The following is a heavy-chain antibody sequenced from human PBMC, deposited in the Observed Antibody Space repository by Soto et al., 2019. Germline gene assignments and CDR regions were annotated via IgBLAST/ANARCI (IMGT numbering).Heavy chain of an antibody. V-gene: IGHV1-18*01. Sequence: QVQLVQSGAEVKKPGASVKVSCKASHYPFTSYGITWVRQAPGQGLELMGWISAYNGNTNYAQKFQGRVAMTTESSTSTAYMELRSLTSADTAVYFCARVRFHESSAFGTFDIWGQGSMVTVSS. D-gene: IGHD3-22*01. CDR2: ISAYNGNT. J-gene: IGHJ3*02. CDR3: ARVRFHESSAFGTFDI. CDR1: HYPFTSYG.